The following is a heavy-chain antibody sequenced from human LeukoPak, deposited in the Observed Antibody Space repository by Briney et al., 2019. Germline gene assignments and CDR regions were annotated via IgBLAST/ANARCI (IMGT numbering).Heavy chain of an antibody. V-gene: IGHV3-11*01. CDR2: ISTGDSTI. D-gene: IGHD6-19*01. J-gene: IGHJ4*02. Sequence: PGGSLRLSCAVSGFTFSDYYLSWIRQAPGKGLEWISDISTGDSTIYYADSVKGRFTISRDNAKNSLYLQMNSLRAEDTALYYRAKDEDSSGWYYFDYWGQGTLVTVSS. CDR1: GFTFSDYY. CDR3: AKDEDSSGWYYFDY.